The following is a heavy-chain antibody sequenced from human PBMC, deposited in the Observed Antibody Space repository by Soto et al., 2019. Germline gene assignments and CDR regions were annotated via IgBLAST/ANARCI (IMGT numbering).Heavy chain of an antibody. CDR3: ARGFTMVRGVNFYGMDV. CDR1: GFTFSDYY. CDR2: ISSSSSYT. V-gene: IGHV3-11*05. J-gene: IGHJ6*02. Sequence: QVQLVESGGGLVKPGGSLRLSCAASGFTFSDYYMSWIRQAPGKGLEWVSYISSSSSYTNYADSVKGRFTISRDNAKNLLYLKMNSMRAEDTAVYYCARGFTMVRGVNFYGMDVWGQGTTVTVSS. D-gene: IGHD3-10*01.